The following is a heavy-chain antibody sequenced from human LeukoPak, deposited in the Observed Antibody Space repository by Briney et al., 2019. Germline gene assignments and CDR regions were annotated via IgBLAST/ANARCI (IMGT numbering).Heavy chain of an antibody. D-gene: IGHD2-2*01. V-gene: IGHV3-23*01. CDR3: AKVTGGYCSSTSCPHLDY. Sequence: GGSLRLSCAASGFTFSSYAMSWVRQAPGKGLEWVSAISGSGGSTYYADSVKGRFTISRDNSKNTLYLQMNSLRAEDTAVYYCAKVTGGYCSSTSCPHLDYWGQGTLVTVSS. J-gene: IGHJ4*02. CDR2: ISGSGGST. CDR1: GFTFSSYA.